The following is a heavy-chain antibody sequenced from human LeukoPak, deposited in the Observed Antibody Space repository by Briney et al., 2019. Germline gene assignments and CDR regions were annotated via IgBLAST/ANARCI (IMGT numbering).Heavy chain of an antibody. V-gene: IGHV3-30*02. CDR3: AKDRRYYGDSSFDF. J-gene: IGHJ4*02. CDR1: GFTFDRYG. CDR2: IRNDGSKK. D-gene: IGHD4-17*01. Sequence: GGSLRLSCAASGFTFDRYGMHWVRQSPGKGLEWVAFIRNDGSKKYYADSVKGRFTISRDNSKNTLYLQMNSLRAEDTTVYYCAKDRRYYGDSSFDFWGRGTLVTVSS.